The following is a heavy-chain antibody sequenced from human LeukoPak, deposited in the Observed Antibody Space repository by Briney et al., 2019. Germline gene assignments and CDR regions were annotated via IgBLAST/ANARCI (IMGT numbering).Heavy chain of an antibody. V-gene: IGHV3-23*01. D-gene: IGHD3-10*01. CDR3: AKGSSGSYYSHFDY. Sequence: PGGSLRLSCAASGFTFSSYAMSWVRQAPGKGLEWVSLISGSGDSTYYADSVKGRSTISRDNSKNTLYLQMNSLRAEDTAVYYCAKGSSGSYYSHFDYWGQGTLVTVSS. J-gene: IGHJ4*02. CDR1: GFTFSSYA. CDR2: ISGSGDST.